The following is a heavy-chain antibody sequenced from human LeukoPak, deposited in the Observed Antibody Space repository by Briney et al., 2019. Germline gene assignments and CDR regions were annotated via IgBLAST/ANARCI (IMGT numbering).Heavy chain of an antibody. D-gene: IGHD2-2*02. V-gene: IGHV1-69*05. CDR1: GGTFSSYA. Sequence: SVKVSCKASGGTFSSYAISWVRQAPGQGLEWMGGIIPIFGTANYAQKFQGRVTITTDESTSTAYMELSSLRSEDMAVYYCARDMRGYCSSTSCYTETWFDPWGQGTLVTVSS. CDR3: ARDMRGYCSSTSCYTETWFDP. CDR2: IIPIFGTA. J-gene: IGHJ5*02.